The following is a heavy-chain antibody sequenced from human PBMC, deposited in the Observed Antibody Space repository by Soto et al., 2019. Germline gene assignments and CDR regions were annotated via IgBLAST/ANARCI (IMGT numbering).Heavy chain of an antibody. CDR2: ISTSGTTT. CDR1: GFTFSDYY. Sequence: QGQLVESGGGLVKPGGSLRLSCVASGFTFSDYYMNWIRQAPGKGLEWISYISTSGTTTYYADSVKGRFTISRDNANNSLSLQMPSLRAEDTALYSCARHAIAERLKKTWFAPWGQGTLVSVSS. CDR3: ARHAIAERLKKTWFAP. V-gene: IGHV3-11*01. D-gene: IGHD2-21*01. J-gene: IGHJ5*02.